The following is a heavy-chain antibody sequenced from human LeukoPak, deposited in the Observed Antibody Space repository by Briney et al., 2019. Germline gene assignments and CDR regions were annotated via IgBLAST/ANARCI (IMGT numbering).Heavy chain of an antibody. J-gene: IGHJ4*02. CDR3: AKDRGSGWYGFGY. Sequence: GGSLRLSCIASGITFSNYAMSLVRQAPGKGLEWVSAISGVGGSIYYADSMKGRFTISRDNSKNTLYLQMDSLRAEDTAVYYCAKDRGSGWYGFGYWGQGTLVTVSS. V-gene: IGHV3-23*01. D-gene: IGHD6-19*01. CDR2: ISGVGGSI. CDR1: GITFSNYA.